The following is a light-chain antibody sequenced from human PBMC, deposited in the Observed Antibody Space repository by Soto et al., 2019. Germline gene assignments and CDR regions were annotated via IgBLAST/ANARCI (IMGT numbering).Light chain of an antibody. CDR2: GAS. CDR1: QSVSSSY. V-gene: IGKV3-20*01. Sequence: VVSQSPCTLSLSTGERATLSCRASQSVSSSYLAWYQQKPGQAPRLLIYGASSRATGIPDRFSGSGSGTDLTLTISRLEPEDFAVYYCQQYGSSSWTFGQGTKVAIK. CDR3: QQYGSSSWT. J-gene: IGKJ1*01.